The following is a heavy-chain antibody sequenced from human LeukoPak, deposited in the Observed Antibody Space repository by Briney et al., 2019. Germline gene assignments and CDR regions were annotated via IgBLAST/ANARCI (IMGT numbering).Heavy chain of an antibody. J-gene: IGHJ3*02. Sequence: SETLSLTCTVSGGSISSSSYYWGWIRQPPGKGLEWIGSIYYSGSTYYNPSLKSRVTMSVDTSKNQFSLKLSSVTAADTAVYYCARRIVTFDAFDIWGQGTMVTVSS. V-gene: IGHV4-39*07. CDR3: ARRIVTFDAFDI. CDR1: GGSISSSSYY. CDR2: IYYSGST. D-gene: IGHD1-26*01.